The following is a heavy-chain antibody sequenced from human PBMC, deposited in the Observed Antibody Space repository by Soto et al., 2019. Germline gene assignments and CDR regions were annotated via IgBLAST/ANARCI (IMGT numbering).Heavy chain of an antibody. Sequence: QVQLVQSGAEVKKPGASVKVSCKASGYTFTSYGISWVRQAHGQGLEWMGWISAYNGNTNYAQKLQGRVTMTADTSTSTAYMGLRSLRSDVTAVYYCERGDPVTIFGGVPFDYWGQGTLVTVCS. CDR1: GYTFTSYG. D-gene: IGHD3-3*01. CDR2: ISAYNGNT. J-gene: IGHJ4*02. V-gene: IGHV1-18*04. CDR3: ERGDPVTIFGGVPFDY.